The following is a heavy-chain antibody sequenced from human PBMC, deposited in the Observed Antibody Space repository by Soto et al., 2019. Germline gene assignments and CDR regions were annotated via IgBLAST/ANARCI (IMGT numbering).Heavy chain of an antibody. V-gene: IGHV1-18*01. CDR2: ISAYNGST. D-gene: IGHD2-15*01. J-gene: IGHJ6*02. CDR1: GYTFTSYG. CDR3: ARVLGCSGGSCYSVSGYYYYGMDV. Sequence: GASVKVSCKASGYTFTSYGISWVRQAPGQGLEWMGWISAYNGSTSYAQKFQGRVTMTRDTSTSTVYMELSSLRSEDTAVYYCARVLGCSGGSCYSVSGYYYYGMDVWGQGTTVTVSS.